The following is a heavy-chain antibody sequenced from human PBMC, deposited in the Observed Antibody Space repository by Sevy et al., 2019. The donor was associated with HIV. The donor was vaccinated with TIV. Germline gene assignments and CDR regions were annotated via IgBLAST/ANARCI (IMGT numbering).Heavy chain of an antibody. D-gene: IGHD3-22*01. V-gene: IGHV1-2*02. J-gene: IGHJ4*02. CDR3: AGGTYYYDSSGYDYFDY. Sequence: ASVKVSCKASGYTFTGYYMHWVRQAPGQGLEWMGWINPNSGGTNYAQKFQGRVTMTRDTSISTAYMELSRLRSDDTAVYYCAGGTYYYDSSGYDYFDYWGQGTLVTVSS. CDR1: GYTFTGYY. CDR2: INPNSGGT.